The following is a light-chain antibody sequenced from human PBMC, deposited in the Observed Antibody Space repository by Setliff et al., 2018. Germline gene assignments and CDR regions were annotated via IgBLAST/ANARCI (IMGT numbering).Light chain of an antibody. Sequence: QSALTQPASVSGSPGQSIAVSCTGSGSDVGAYKFVSWCQQRPGKAPRLMIYDVSNRPSGVSDRFSGSKSGNTASLTISGLQAGDEADYYCCSYTGTSTPYVFGTGTKGTVL. CDR1: GSDVGAYKF. CDR2: DVS. CDR3: CSYTGTSTPYV. J-gene: IGLJ1*01. V-gene: IGLV2-14*01.